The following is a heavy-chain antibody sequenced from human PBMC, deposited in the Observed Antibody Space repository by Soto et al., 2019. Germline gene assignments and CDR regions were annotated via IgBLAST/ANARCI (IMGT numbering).Heavy chain of an antibody. CDR3: GRFGGAAAGAPDY. Sequence: RLSCVASEFTFSNYEMNWVRQAPGKGLGWGSYISSSGTTIYYTDSVEGRFTISRDNAKKSLYLQMNSLRAEDTAVYYCGRFGGAAAGAPDYWGQGTLVTVSS. D-gene: IGHD6-13*01. V-gene: IGHV3-48*03. J-gene: IGHJ4*02. CDR1: EFTFSNYE. CDR2: ISSSGTTI.